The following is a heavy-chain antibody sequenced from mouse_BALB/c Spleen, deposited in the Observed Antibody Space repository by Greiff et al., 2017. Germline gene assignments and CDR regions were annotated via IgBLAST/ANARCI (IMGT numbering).Heavy chain of an antibody. J-gene: IGHJ4*01. CDR3: ARESYGNYCAVDC. CDR1: GYTFTSYW. Sequence: QVQLKQPGAELVKPGASVKLSCKASGYTFTSYWMHWVKQRPGQGLEWIGEIDPSDSYTNYNQKFKGKATLTVDKSSSTAYMQLGSLTSEDSAVYYCARESYGNYCAVDCWGRGTAVAVSS. D-gene: IGHD2-1*01. CDR2: IDPSDSYT. V-gene: IGHV1-69*02.